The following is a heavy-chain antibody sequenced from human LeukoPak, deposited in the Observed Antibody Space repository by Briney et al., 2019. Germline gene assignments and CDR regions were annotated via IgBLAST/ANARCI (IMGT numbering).Heavy chain of an antibody. Sequence: GGSLRLSCAASGFTFSSYWVSWVRQAPGKGLEWVANIKQDGSEKYYVDSVKGRFTISRDNAKNSLYLQMNSLRAEDTAVYYCTRGQTTVTNWGQGTLVTVSS. CDR1: GFTFSSYW. CDR3: TRGQTTVTN. D-gene: IGHD4-17*01. V-gene: IGHV3-7*03. J-gene: IGHJ4*02. CDR2: IKQDGSEK.